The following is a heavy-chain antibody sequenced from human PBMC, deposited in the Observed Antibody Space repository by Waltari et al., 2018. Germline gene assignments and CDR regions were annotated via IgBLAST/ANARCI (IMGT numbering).Heavy chain of an antibody. CDR3: ARGWAPFDP. J-gene: IGHJ5*02. V-gene: IGHV3-7*01. CDR2: IKQDASEK. Sequence: EVQLVESGGGLVQPGGSLRLSCAASGFTFSSYWMSWVRQAQGKWLEWVANIKQDASEKYYVVSVKGRFTISRDNAKNSLYLQMSTLTAEDTAIYYGARGWAPFDPWGQGTLVTVSS. CDR1: GFTFSSYW. D-gene: IGHD1-26*01.